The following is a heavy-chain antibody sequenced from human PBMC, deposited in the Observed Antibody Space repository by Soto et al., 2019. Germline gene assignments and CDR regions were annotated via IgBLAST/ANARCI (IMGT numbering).Heavy chain of an antibody. J-gene: IGHJ6*03. CDR2: ISTYNGNT. D-gene: IGHD4-17*01. CDR3: ARTTVTASYYFMAV. Sequence: ASVKVSCKASGYTFTNYGFTWVRQAPGQGLEWLGWISTYNGNTKYAQKVQGRLTMTTDTSTSTANMELTSLRSDDTALYYCARTTVTASYYFMAVWRKGSTVTVSS. V-gene: IGHV1-18*01. CDR1: GYTFTNYG.